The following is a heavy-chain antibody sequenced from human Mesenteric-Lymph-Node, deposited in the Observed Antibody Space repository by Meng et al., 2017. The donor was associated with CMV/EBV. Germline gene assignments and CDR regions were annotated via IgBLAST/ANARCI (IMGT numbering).Heavy chain of an antibody. J-gene: IGHJ4*02. V-gene: IGHV1-3*04. CDR2: INTANGDT. D-gene: IGHD3-10*01. Sequence: GYTLTRSAIHWVRQAPGQRLEWLGWINTANGDTKYSQRFQGRVTITRDTSASTAYMELSSLRSEDTAVYYCARAAYYYGSGSYFFDYWGQGTLVTVSS. CDR1: GYTLTRSA. CDR3: ARAAYYYGSGSYFFDY.